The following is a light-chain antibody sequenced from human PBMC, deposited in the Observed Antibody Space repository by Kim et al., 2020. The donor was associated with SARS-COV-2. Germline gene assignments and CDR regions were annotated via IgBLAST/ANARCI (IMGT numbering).Light chain of an antibody. CDR3: QTWGTGAWV. CDR2: LNSDGSH. J-gene: IGLJ3*02. V-gene: IGLV4-69*01. CDR1: SAHSMYA. Sequence: SVKLPFTRSSAHSMYAIAWHQQQPEKGPRYLMKLNSDGSHSKGDGIPDRFSGSSSGAEHYLTISRLQSEDEADYYCQTWGTGAWVFGGGTKLTVL.